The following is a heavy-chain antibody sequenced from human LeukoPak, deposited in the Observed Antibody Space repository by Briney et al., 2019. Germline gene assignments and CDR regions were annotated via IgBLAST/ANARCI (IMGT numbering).Heavy chain of an antibody. CDR3: ARGRYYLDS. Sequence: GGSLRLSCVASGFTFSSLWMHWVRQAPGKGLVWVSIINTDGSTTRYADFVEGRFTISRDNARNTLYLEMNSLRVEDTAVYYCARGRYYLDSWGQGTLVTVSS. V-gene: IGHV3-74*01. D-gene: IGHD3-16*01. J-gene: IGHJ4*02. CDR1: GFTFSSLW. CDR2: INTDGSTT.